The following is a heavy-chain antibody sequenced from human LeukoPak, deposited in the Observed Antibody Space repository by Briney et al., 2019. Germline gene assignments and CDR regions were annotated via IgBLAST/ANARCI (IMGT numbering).Heavy chain of an antibody. Sequence: GGSLSPTRAASGFTFDDYAMHWVRQAPGKGLEWVSGISWNSGSIGYADSVKGRFTISRDNAKNSLYLQMNSLRAEDTALYYCAYRGCSSTSCYAGLGGTDFWGQGALVTVSS. D-gene: IGHD2-2*01. J-gene: IGHJ4*02. CDR3: AYRGCSSTSCYAGLGGTDF. CDR2: ISWNSGSI. CDR1: GFTFDDYA. V-gene: IGHV3-9*01.